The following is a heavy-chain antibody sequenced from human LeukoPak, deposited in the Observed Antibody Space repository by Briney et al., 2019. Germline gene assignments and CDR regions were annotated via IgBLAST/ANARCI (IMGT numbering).Heavy chain of an antibody. J-gene: IGHJ4*02. Sequence: GGSLRLSCVASGFTFSGYWMSWVRQAPGKGLGWVANINEDESIKHYVDSVKGRFTISRDNAKNSVFLQMNSLRDEDTALYYCATSDDSSGSDWGQGILVTVSS. CDR3: ATSDDSSGSD. V-gene: IGHV3-7*01. CDR2: INEDESIK. D-gene: IGHD3-22*01. CDR1: GFTFSGYW.